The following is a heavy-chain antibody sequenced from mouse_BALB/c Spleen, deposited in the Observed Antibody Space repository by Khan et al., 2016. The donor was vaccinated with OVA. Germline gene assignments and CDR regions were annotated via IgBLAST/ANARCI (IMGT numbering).Heavy chain of an antibody. V-gene: IGHV3-8*02. Sequence: EVKLLESGPSLVKPSQTLSLTCSVTGDSITSGYWSWIRKFPGNKLEYMGYMIYTGYTYYNPSLKRRISITRHTSKNQYYLQLNSVTTEDTATYYCARSTDWYAFAYWGQGTLVTVSA. CDR2: MIYTGYT. J-gene: IGHJ3*01. CDR1: GDSITSGY. CDR3: ARSTDWYAFAY. D-gene: IGHD2-14*01.